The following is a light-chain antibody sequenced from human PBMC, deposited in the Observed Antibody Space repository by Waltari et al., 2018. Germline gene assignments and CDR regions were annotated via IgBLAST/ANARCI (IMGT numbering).Light chain of an antibody. CDR3: QQYGSSPPNT. Sequence: EIVLTQSPGTLSLSPGERATLSCRASQSVSSSYLAWYQQKPGQAPRLLIYGASSRATGIPDRISGSGSGTDFTLTISRLEPEDFAVYYCQQYGSSPPNTVGQGTKLEIK. CDR1: QSVSSSY. J-gene: IGKJ2*01. CDR2: GAS. V-gene: IGKV3-20*01.